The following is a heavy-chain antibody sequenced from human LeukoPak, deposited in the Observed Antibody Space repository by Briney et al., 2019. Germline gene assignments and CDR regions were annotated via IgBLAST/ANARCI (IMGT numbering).Heavy chain of an antibody. CDR2: IKQDGSEK. CDR3: ARGVSWLPGAFNI. D-gene: IGHD6-13*01. V-gene: IGHV3-7*01. CDR1: GFSFSSYW. J-gene: IGHJ3*02. Sequence: SGGSLRLSCAVSGFSFSSYWMSWVRQAPGKGLEWVANIKQDGSEKYYVDSVKGRFTISRDNAKNSLYLQMNSLRAEDTAVYYCARGVSWLPGAFNIWGQGTVVTVSS.